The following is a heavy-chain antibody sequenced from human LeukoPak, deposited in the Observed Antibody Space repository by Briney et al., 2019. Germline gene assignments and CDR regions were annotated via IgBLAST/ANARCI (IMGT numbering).Heavy chain of an antibody. V-gene: IGHV3-48*01. CDR1: GVTFSSYS. Sequence: GGSLRLSCAAPGVTFSSYSMNWVRQAPGKGLEWVSYISSSSSTIYYADSVKGRFTISRDNAKSSLYLQMNSLRAEDTAVYYCARAGITTTGPLFQHWGQGTLVTVSS. D-gene: IGHD6-13*01. CDR3: ARAGITTTGPLFQH. CDR2: ISSSSSTI. J-gene: IGHJ1*01.